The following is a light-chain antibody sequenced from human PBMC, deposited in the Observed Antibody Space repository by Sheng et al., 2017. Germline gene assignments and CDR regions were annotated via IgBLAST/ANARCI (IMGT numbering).Light chain of an antibody. V-gene: IGLV3-1*01. J-gene: IGLJ2*01. CDR1: KLGNKF. Sequence: SYELSQPPSVSVSPGQTANITCSGDKLGNKFVCWFQQHPGQSPVLVIYQDNKRPSEIPERFSGANSGNTATLTISRTQAMDEATYFCQEWDSNTVIFGAGTNLIVL. CDR3: QEWDSNTVI. CDR2: QDN.